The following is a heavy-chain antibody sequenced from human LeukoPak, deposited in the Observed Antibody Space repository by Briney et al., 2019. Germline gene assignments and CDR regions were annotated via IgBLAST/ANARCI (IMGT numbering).Heavy chain of an antibody. V-gene: IGHV3-11*01. D-gene: IGHD3-10*01. CDR2: ITPSGDST. CDR1: GFTFSDWY. CDR3: ARGHYGLDY. J-gene: IGHJ4*02. Sequence: TGGSLRLSCAASGFTFSDWYISWIRQAPGKGLEWVSYITPSGDSTYYGDSVKGRFTISRDNAKNSVSLHMNSLRAEDTAVYYCARGHYGLDYWSQGTLVTVSS.